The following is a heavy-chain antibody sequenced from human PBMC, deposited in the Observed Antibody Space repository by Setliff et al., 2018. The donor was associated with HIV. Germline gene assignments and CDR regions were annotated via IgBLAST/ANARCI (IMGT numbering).Heavy chain of an antibody. CDR2: FDPEDGET. Sequence: ASVKVSCKVSGYTLTELSMHWVRQAPGKGLEWMGGFDPEDGETIYAQKFQGRVTMTEDTSTDTAYMELSSLRSEDTAVYYCARHSGSSGWYFSDGYYYYMDVWGKGTTVTVSS. V-gene: IGHV1-24*01. J-gene: IGHJ6*03. CDR1: GYTLTELS. D-gene: IGHD6-19*01. CDR3: ARHSGSSGWYFSDGYYYYMDV.